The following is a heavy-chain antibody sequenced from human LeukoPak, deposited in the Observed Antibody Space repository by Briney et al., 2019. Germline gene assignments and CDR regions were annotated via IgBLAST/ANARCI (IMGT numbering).Heavy chain of an antibody. V-gene: IGHV3-7*03. Sequence: PGGSLRLSCAASGFTFSHYAMSWVRQAPGKGLEWVTIIKKDGSEEHYVDSVEGRFTISRDNAKNSVYLQMNSLRAEDTAMYYCAGGAGWLIDYWGQGVLVTVSS. CDR2: IKKDGSEE. D-gene: IGHD6-19*01. J-gene: IGHJ4*02. CDR3: AGGAGWLIDY. CDR1: GFTFSHYA.